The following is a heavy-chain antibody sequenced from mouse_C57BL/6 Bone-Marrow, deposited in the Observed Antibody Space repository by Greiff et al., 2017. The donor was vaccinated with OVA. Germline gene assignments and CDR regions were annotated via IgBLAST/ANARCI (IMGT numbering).Heavy chain of an antibody. CDR3: TRDPFTTDYYAMDY. CDR2: ISSGGDYI. Sequence: EVHLVESGAGLVKPGGSLKLSCAASGFTFSSYAMSWVRQTPEKRLEWVAYISSGGDYIYYADTVKGRFTISRDNARNTLYLQMSSLKSEDTAMYYCTRDPFTTDYYAMDYWGQGTSVTVSS. D-gene: IGHD2-12*01. CDR1: GFTFSSYA. J-gene: IGHJ4*01. V-gene: IGHV5-9-1*02.